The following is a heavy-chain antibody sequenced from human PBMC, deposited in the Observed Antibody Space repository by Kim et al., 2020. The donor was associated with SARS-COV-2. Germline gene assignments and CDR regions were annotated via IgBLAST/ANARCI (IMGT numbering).Heavy chain of an antibody. V-gene: IGHV4-59*13. CDR2: IYYTGST. J-gene: IGHJ2*01. Sequence: SETLSLTCTVSGVSISSYYWSWIRQPPGKGLEWIGYIYYTGSTNYNPSLKSRVTISVDTSKNQFSLRLSSVTAADTAVYYCSRGDADYGDYVGTWYVDL. CDR1: GVSISSYY. D-gene: IGHD4-17*01. CDR3: SRGDADYGDYVGTWYVDL.